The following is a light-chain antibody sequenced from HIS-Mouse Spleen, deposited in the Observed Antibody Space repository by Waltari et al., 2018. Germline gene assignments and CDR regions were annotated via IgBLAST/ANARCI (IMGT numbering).Light chain of an antibody. CDR2: DVS. CDR3: SSYTSSSTLDVV. J-gene: IGLJ2*01. Sequence: QSALTQPASVSGSPGQSITISCTGTSSDVGGYNYVSWYQQHPGKAPKLMIYDVSNRASGVSNRFPGSKSGNTASLTISGLQAEDEADYYCSSYTSSSTLDVVFGGGTKLTVL. V-gene: IGLV2-14*03. CDR1: SSDVGGYNY.